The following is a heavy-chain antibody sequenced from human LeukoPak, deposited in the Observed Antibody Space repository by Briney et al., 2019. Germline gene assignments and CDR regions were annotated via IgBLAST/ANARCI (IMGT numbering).Heavy chain of an antibody. CDR2: IGGRDGVTT. CDR1: GFTFSSYG. Sequence: PGGSLRLSCAASGFTFSSYGMNWVRQAPGKGLEWVSGIGGRDGVTTYYTSSVKGRFTISRDNSKNTLYLQMNSLRAEDTALYYCARRVYGPDTFDIWGQGTMVTVSS. CDR3: ARRVYGPDTFDI. J-gene: IGHJ3*02. D-gene: IGHD3-10*01. V-gene: IGHV3-23*01.